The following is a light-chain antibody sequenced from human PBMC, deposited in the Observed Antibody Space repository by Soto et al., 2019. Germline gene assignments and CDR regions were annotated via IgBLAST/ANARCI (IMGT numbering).Light chain of an antibody. CDR3: QQYGSSPRT. CDR1: QSGTNNY. J-gene: IGKJ1*01. Sequence: EIVLTHSPGTLSLSPGERATLSCRASQSGTNNYLAWYQQRPGQAPRLLIYGASSRATGIPDRFSGSGSGTDFTLSISRLEPEDFEVYYCQQYGSSPRTFGQGTKVDIK. CDR2: GAS. V-gene: IGKV3-20*01.